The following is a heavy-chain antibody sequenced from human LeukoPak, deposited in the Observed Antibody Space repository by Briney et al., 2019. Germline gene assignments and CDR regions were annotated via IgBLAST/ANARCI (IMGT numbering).Heavy chain of an antibody. J-gene: IGHJ5*02. D-gene: IGHD1-26*01. CDR2: IKKDGSEK. V-gene: IGHV3-7*04. CDR3: AKDSGSPHGFDP. CDR1: GFTFSSYW. Sequence: GESLRLSCAASGFTFSSYWMSWVRQAPGKGLEWVANIKKDGSEKYYVDSVKGRFTISRDNAKTSLYLQMISLRAEDTAVYYCAKDSGSPHGFDPWGQGTLVTVSS.